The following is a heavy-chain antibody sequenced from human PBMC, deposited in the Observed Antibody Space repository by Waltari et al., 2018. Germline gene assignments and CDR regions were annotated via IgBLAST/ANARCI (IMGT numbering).Heavy chain of an antibody. CDR1: GFAFPSHA. CDR2: INDNGRNT. D-gene: IGHD1-26*01. CDR3: AKLPGSYYLYYFHY. J-gene: IGHJ4*02. V-gene: IGHV3-23*01. Sequence: EVRLLESGGGLVQPGGSLRLSCARSGFAFPSHALSWVRQPPGKGLEWVSGINDNGRNTYYAASVKGRFTISRDNSNDILYLQMNSLRADDTAVYYCAKLPGSYYLYYFHYWGQGTLVTVSS.